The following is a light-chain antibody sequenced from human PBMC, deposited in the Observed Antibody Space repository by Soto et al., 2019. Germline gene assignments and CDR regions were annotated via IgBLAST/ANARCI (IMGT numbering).Light chain of an antibody. CDR2: EVS. J-gene: IGLJ2*01. V-gene: IGLV2-8*01. Sequence: QSALTQPQSASGSPGQSVTISCTGTNTDIGGHKYVSWYQHHPGKAPKLLIYEVSERPSGVPDSFSGSKSGNAASLTVSGLQADDEAMENCSSYTGTNNIVLFGVGTKVNVL. CDR3: SSYTGTNNIVL. CDR1: NTDIGGHKY.